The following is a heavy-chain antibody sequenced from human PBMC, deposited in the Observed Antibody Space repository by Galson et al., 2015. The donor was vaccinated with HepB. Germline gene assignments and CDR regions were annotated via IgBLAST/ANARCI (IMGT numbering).Heavy chain of an antibody. CDR1: GYPFTNYA. D-gene: IGHD2-15*01. CDR2: INTNTGSP. CDR3: ARVDRCFPRATFSYFYYYGLDV. J-gene: IGHJ6*02. V-gene: IGHV7-4-1*02. Sequence: SVKVSCKASGYPFTNYAIHWVRQAPGQGLEWMGWINTNTGSPTYGQAFTRRFVFSLDTSASTTYLQINSLRAEDAALYFCARVDRCFPRATFSYFYYYGLDVWGQGTTVTVS.